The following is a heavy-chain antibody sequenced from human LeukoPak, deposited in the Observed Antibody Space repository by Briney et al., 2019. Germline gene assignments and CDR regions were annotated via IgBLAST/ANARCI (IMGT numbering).Heavy chain of an antibody. CDR1: GYIFTSYW. D-gene: IGHD3-3*01. V-gene: IGHV5-51*01. CDR3: ARRDYDDYTDY. Sequence: GESLKISCKGSGYIFTSYWIGWVRQMPGKGLEWMGIIYPGDSDTRYSPSFQGQVTISVDKSITTAYLQWSSLEASDTGMYYCARRDYDDYTDYWGQGTQVTVSS. CDR2: IYPGDSDT. J-gene: IGHJ4*02.